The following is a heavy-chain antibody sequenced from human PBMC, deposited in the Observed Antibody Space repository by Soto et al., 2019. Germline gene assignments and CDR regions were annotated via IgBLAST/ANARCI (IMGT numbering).Heavy chain of an antibody. CDR3: ARGHCRSTPAIPKIVVVPAAMDWFDP. CDR2: INTNTGNP. CDR1: GYTFTSYA. D-gene: IGHD2-2*01. J-gene: IGHJ5*02. Sequence: GASVQVSCKASGYTFTSYAMNWVRQAPGQGLEWMGWINTNTGNPTYAQGFTGRFVFSLDTSVSTAYLQICSLKAEDTAVYYCARGHCRSTPAIPKIVVVPAAMDWFDPWGQGTLVTVSS. V-gene: IGHV7-4-1*01.